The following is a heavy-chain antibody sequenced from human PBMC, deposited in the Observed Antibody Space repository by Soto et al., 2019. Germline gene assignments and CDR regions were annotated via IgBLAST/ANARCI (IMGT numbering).Heavy chain of an antibody. CDR2: IIPIFGTA. V-gene: IGHV1-69*13. Sequence: ASVKVSCKASGGTFSSYAISWVRQAPGQGLEWMGGIIPIFGTANYAQKFQGRVTITADESTSTAYMELSSLRSEDTAVYYCARVMVAATLSYYYYYGMDVWGPGTTVTVSS. J-gene: IGHJ6*02. CDR3: ARVMVAATLSYYYYYGMDV. D-gene: IGHD2-15*01. CDR1: GGTFSSYA.